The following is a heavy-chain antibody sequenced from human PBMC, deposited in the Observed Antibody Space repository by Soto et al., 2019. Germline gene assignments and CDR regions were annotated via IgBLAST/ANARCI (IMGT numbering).Heavy chain of an antibody. CDR3: ARDHGGIGYVFDY. J-gene: IGHJ4*02. CDR2: ISGSGGST. V-gene: IGHV3-23*01. CDR1: GFTFSSYA. Sequence: EVQLLESGGGLVQPGGSLRLSCAASGFTFSSYAMSWVRQAPGKGLEWVSAISGSGGSTYYADSVKGRFTIARDDAKNSLFVQMDSLRDENTAVYYCARDHGGIGYVFDYWGQGTLVTVSS. D-gene: IGHD3-16*01.